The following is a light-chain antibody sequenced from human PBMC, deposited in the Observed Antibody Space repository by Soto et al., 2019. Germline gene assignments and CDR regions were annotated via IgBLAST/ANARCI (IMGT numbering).Light chain of an antibody. Sequence: AIRMTQSPSSFSASTGDGVTITCRASQGISSYLAWYQQKPGKAPKLLIYAASTLQSGVPSRFSGSGSGTDFTLTINCLQSEDFATYYCQQYYSYSWTFGQGTKVEIK. CDR2: AAS. CDR1: QGISSY. CDR3: QQYYSYSWT. V-gene: IGKV1-8*01. J-gene: IGKJ1*01.